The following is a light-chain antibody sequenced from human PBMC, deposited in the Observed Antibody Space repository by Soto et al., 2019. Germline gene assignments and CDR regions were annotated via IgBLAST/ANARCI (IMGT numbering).Light chain of an antibody. J-gene: IGLJ1*01. CDR1: SSNIVAGFA. CDR2: GNT. CDR3: QSYDSSLSAPDV. V-gene: IGLV1-40*01. Sequence: QAVVTQPPSVSGAPGQRATISCTGSSSNIVAGFAVHWYQQLPGGAPRLLIYGNTKRPSGVPARFSGSQSGTSASLAITGLLAEDEADYYCQSYDSSLSAPDVFGTGTKLTVL.